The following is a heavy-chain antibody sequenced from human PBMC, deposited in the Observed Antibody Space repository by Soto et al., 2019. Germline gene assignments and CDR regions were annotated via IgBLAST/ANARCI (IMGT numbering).Heavy chain of an antibody. D-gene: IGHD6-19*01. CDR3: ARERYSSGWDYYYYYGMDV. V-gene: IGHV6-1*01. Sequence: SQTLSLTCAISGDSVSSNSAAWNWIRQSPSRGIEWLGRTYHRSKWYNDYAVSVKSRITINPDTSKNQFSLQLNSVAPEDTAVYYCARERYSSGWDYYYYYGMDVWGQGTTVTVSS. CDR2: TYHRSKWYN. J-gene: IGHJ6*02. CDR1: GDSVSSNSAA.